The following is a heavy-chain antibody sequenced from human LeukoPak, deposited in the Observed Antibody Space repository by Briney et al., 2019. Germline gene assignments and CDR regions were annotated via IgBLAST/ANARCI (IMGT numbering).Heavy chain of an antibody. Sequence: SETLSLTCTVSGGSISSYYWRWIRQPPGKGLEWIGYIYTSGTTNYNPPLKSRVTISVDTSKNQFSLKLNSVTAADTAVYYCARHAEPGILTGGWFGPWGQGTLVTVSS. D-gene: IGHD3-9*01. CDR1: GGSISSYY. CDR3: ARHAEPGILTGGWFGP. J-gene: IGHJ5*02. V-gene: IGHV4-4*09. CDR2: IYTSGTT.